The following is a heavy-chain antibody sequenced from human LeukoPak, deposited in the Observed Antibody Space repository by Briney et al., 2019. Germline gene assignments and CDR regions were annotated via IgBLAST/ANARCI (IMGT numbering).Heavy chain of an antibody. V-gene: IGHV3-23*01. CDR3: AKVMIAFGGVIREPIDY. D-gene: IGHD3-16*02. CDR1: GFTFSSYA. CDR2: ISCSGGST. J-gene: IGHJ4*02. Sequence: GGSLRLSCAASGFTFSSYAMSWVRQAPGKGLEWVSAISCSGGSTYYADSVKGRFTISRDNSKNTLYLQMNGLRAEDTAVYYCAKVMIAFGGVIREPIDYWGQGTLVTVSS.